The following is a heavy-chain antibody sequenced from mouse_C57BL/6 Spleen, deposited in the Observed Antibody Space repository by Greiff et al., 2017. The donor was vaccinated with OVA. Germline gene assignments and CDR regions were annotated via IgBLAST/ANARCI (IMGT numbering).Heavy chain of an antibody. V-gene: IGHV5-6*01. Sequence: EVKLMESGGDLVKPGGSLKLSCAASGFTFSSYGMSWVRQTPDKRLEWVATISSGGSYTYYPDSVKGRFTISRDNAKNTLYLQMSSLKSEDTAMYYCARYYYGSSYVDYAMDYWGQGTSVTVSS. CDR2: ISSGGSYT. J-gene: IGHJ4*01. D-gene: IGHD1-1*01. CDR3: ARYYYGSSYVDYAMDY. CDR1: GFTFSSYG.